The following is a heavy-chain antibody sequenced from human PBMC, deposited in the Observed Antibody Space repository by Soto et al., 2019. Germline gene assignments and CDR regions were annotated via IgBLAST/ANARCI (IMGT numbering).Heavy chain of an antibody. CDR2: ISGGGDGT. V-gene: IGHV3-23*01. CDR3: AKKGLGSLATYCTTGDCHYAFDV. Sequence: EVQLLESGGGLVRPGGSLRLSCAASGFTFYNYAMNWVRQATGKGLEWVETISGGGDGTYYADSVKGRFTISRDNSRNTVYLQMNSLRAEDPAVYYCAKKGLGSLATYCTTGDCHYAFDVWGQGTLVTVSS. J-gene: IGHJ3*01. D-gene: IGHD2-8*01. CDR1: GFTFYNYA.